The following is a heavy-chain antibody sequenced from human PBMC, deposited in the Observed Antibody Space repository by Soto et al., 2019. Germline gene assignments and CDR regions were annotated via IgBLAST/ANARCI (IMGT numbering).Heavy chain of an antibody. CDR1: GFTFGNYA. CDR3: AKDRGGSGWRFDY. Sequence: GESLKISCAASGFTFGNYAMSWVRQAPGKGLEWVSAIAASGATTYYADSVKGRLTVSRDNSKNTLYLQMNSLRAEDTAVYYCAKDRGGSGWRFDYWGQGTLVTVSS. V-gene: IGHV3-23*01. D-gene: IGHD6-19*01. J-gene: IGHJ4*02. CDR2: IAASGATT.